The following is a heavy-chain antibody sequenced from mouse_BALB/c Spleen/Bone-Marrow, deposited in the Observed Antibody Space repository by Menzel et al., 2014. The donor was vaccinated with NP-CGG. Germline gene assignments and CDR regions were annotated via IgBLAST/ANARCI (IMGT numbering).Heavy chain of an antibody. Sequence: EVKLLESGGGLVQPGGSLKFSCAASGLDFSGYWMTWVRQAQGKGLEWIGEINPDSSTINYTPSLKDKFIISRDNAKNALYLQMSKVRSEDTALYYCARPGYYGYQDVWGAGTTVTVSS. V-gene: IGHV4-1*02. J-gene: IGHJ1*01. D-gene: IGHD1-2*01. CDR3: ARPGYYGYQDV. CDR2: INPDSSTI. CDR1: GLDFSGYW.